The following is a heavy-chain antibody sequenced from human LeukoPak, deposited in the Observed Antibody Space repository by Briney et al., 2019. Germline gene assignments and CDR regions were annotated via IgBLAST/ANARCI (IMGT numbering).Heavy chain of an antibody. Sequence: SETLSLTCTVSGGSIDNYYWTWIRQPPGKGLEWIGFVYYGGVTKYNPSLMSRVTISVDTSKNQFSLKLSSVTAADTAVYYCARVSLVRGAPDYYFDYWGQGTLVTVSS. D-gene: IGHD3-10*01. CDR2: VYYGGVT. V-gene: IGHV4-59*12. J-gene: IGHJ4*02. CDR1: GGSIDNYY. CDR3: ARVSLVRGAPDYYFDY.